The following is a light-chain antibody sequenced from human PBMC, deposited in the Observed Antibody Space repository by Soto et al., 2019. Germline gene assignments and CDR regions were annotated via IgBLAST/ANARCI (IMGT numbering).Light chain of an antibody. CDR3: QQYHFFWT. Sequence: DIQMTQSPSTLSASVGDRVTITCRASQSIDSGLAWYQQKPGKAPKLLIYKASTLESGVPLRFSGSRSGTDITLTITSLQPDGFATYYCQQYHFFWTFGQGTRVEIK. CDR1: QSIDSG. V-gene: IGKV1-5*03. J-gene: IGKJ1*01. CDR2: KAS.